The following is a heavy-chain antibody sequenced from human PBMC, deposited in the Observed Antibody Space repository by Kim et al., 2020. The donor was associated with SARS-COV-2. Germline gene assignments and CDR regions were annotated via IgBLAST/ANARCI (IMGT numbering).Heavy chain of an antibody. D-gene: IGHD2-2*01. CDR2: INSDGSST. V-gene: IGHV3-74*01. CDR3: ARPSSNSCPCYYMDV. Sequence: GGSLRLSCAASGFTFSTYWMYWVRQAPGKGLVWVSRINSDGSSTNYADSVKGRFTISRENAKNTLYLQMNSLRAEDTSVYYCARPSSNSCPCYYMDVWGKGTTVTVSS. J-gene: IGHJ6*03. CDR1: GFTFSTYW.